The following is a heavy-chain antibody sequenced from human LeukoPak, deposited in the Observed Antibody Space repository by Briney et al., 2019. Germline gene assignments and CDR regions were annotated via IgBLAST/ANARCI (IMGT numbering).Heavy chain of an antibody. CDR3: ATGMTRSYYYYYYMDV. CDR1: GYTLTELS. Sequence: ASVKVSCKVSGYTLTELSMHWVRQAPGKGLEWMGGFDPEDGETIYAQEFQGRVTMTEDTSTDTAYMELSSLRSEDTAVYYCATGMTRSYYYYYYMDVWGEGTTVTVSS. CDR2: FDPEDGET. J-gene: IGHJ6*03. V-gene: IGHV1-24*01.